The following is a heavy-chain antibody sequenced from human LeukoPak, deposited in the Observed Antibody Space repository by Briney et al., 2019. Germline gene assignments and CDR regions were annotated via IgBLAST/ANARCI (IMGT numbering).Heavy chain of an antibody. CDR1: GFTFSSYW. Sequence: PGGSLRLSCAASGFTFSSYWVSWVRQAPGKGLEWVANIKQDGSEKYYVDSLKGRFTISRDNAKNSLYLQMNSLRAEDTAVYYCARGPSYYDFWSGYSLDYWGQGTLVTVSS. J-gene: IGHJ4*02. CDR3: ARGPSYYDFWSGYSLDY. CDR2: IKQDGSEK. V-gene: IGHV3-7*01. D-gene: IGHD3-3*01.